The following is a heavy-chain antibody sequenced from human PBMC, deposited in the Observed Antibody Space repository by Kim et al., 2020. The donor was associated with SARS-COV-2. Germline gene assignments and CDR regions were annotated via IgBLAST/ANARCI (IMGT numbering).Heavy chain of an antibody. D-gene: IGHD2-2*01. Sequence: RFTIPRDNSKNTLYLQMNSLRAEDTAVYYCARGGSPYCSSTSCYGYAFDIWGQGTMVTVSS. CDR3: ARGGSPYCSSTSCYGYAFDI. V-gene: IGHV3-30*01. J-gene: IGHJ3*02.